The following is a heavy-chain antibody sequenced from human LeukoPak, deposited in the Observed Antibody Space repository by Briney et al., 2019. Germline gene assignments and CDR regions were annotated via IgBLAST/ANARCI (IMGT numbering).Heavy chain of an antibody. CDR1: GYTFTSYD. CDR2: IIPIFGIA. D-gene: IGHD5-18*01. Sequence: SVKVSCKASGYTFTSYDINWVRQAPGQGLEWMGRIIPIFGIANYAQKFQGRVTITADKSTSTAYMELSSLRSEDTAVYYCAREIQLWLEDFYYYYGMDVWGQGTTVTVSS. CDR3: AREIQLWLEDFYYYYGMDV. V-gene: IGHV1-69*04. J-gene: IGHJ6*02.